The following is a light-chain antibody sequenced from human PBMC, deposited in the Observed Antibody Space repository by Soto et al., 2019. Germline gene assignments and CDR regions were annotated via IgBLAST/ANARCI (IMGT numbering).Light chain of an antibody. CDR1: QSVRSNY. CDR2: GAS. V-gene: IGKV3-20*01. Sequence: EIVLTQSPGTLSLSSGERATLSCRASQSVRSNYLAWYQQKPGQAPRLLIYGASSRATGIPDRFGGSGSGTDFTLTISRLEPEDCAVYYCQQYASSPLTFGGGPKVEIK. CDR3: QQYASSPLT. J-gene: IGKJ4*01.